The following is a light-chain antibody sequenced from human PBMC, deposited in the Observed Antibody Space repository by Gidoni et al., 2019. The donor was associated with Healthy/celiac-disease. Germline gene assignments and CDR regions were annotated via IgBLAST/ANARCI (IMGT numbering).Light chain of an antibody. Sequence: DIQMTQSPSSLSASVGDRVTITCRASQSISSYLNWYQQKPGKAPKLLIYAACSLQSGVPSRFSDSGSGTDVTLTISSLKPEDFATYYCQQSYSTGFTFGPGTKVDIK. CDR2: AAC. V-gene: IGKV1-39*01. J-gene: IGKJ3*01. CDR3: QQSYSTGFT. CDR1: QSISSY.